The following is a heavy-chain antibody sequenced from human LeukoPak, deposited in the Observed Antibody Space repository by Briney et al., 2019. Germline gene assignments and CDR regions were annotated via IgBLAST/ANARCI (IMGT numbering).Heavy chain of an antibody. D-gene: IGHD3-9*01. CDR2: IYYSGST. Sequence: PSETLSLTCTVSGGSISSYYWSWIRQPPGKGLEWIGYIYYSGSTNYNPSLKSRVTISVDTSKNQFSPKLSSVTAADTAVYYCASSYYDILTGYYNPVNWFDPWDQGTLVTVSS. CDR1: GGSISSYY. J-gene: IGHJ5*02. V-gene: IGHV4-59*01. CDR3: ASSYYDILTGYYNPVNWFDP.